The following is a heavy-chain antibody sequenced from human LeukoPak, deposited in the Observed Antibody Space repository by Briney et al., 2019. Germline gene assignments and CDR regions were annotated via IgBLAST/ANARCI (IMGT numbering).Heavy chain of an antibody. CDR1: GYSISSGYY. J-gene: IGHJ4*02. CDR2: IYHSGST. D-gene: IGHD6-13*01. Sequence: SETLSLTCTVSGYSISSGYYWGWIRQPPGKGLEWIGNIYHSGSTYYNPSLKSRVTISVDTSKNQFSLKLSSVTAADTAVYYCARDSIAAVVDYWGQGTLVTVSS. CDR3: ARDSIAAVVDY. V-gene: IGHV4-38-2*02.